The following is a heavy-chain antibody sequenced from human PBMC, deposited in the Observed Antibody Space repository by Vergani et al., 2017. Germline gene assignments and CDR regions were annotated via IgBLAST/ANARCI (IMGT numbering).Heavy chain of an antibody. J-gene: IGHJ5*01. V-gene: IGHV4-38-2*02. CDR3: GVIMVRSPRPDNWFDS. Sequence: QMQLQESGPGLVKASETLSLTCSVSVYSISRGFYWAWIRQTPEKGLEWIGGMFHTGEASNSPSLQSRVAFSMDTSKNQFSLQLTSVTAADTAVYFCGVIMVRSPRPDNWFDSWGRGTLVTVSS. CDR2: MFHTGEA. CDR1: VYSISRGFY. D-gene: IGHD3-10*01.